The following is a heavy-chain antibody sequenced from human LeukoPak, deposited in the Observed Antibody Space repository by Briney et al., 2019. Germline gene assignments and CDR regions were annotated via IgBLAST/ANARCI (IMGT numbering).Heavy chain of an antibody. CDR1: GFAFSSYG. V-gene: IGHV3-48*02. Sequence: GGSLRLSCAPSGFAFSSYGMNWVRQAPGKGLEWLSYITSSSTIYYADSMKGRFTISRDNAENSLYLQMNSLRDEDTAVYYCARSYNYALDVWGQGTTVTVSS. CDR3: ARSYNYALDV. J-gene: IGHJ6*02. CDR2: ITSSSTI.